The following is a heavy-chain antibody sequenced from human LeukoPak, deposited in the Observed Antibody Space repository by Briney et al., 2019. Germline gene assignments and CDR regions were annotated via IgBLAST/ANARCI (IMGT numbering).Heavy chain of an antibody. CDR2: ISGSGGST. D-gene: IGHD2-2*02. V-gene: IGHV3-23*01. CDR1: GFTFSSYA. Sequence: GGSLRLSCAASGFTFSSYAMSWVRQAPGKGLEWVSAISGSGGSTYYADSVKGRFTISRDNSKNTLYLHMNSLRAEDTAVYYCAKVGWEGGYCSSTSCYTDYWGQGTLVTVSS. CDR3: AKVGWEGGYCSSTSCYTDY. J-gene: IGHJ4*02.